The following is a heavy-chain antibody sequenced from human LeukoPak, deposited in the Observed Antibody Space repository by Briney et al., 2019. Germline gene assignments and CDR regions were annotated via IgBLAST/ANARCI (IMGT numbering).Heavy chain of an antibody. J-gene: IGHJ4*02. CDR1: GGSISSSSYY. CDR3: ARADTSFFDY. V-gene: IGHV4-39*07. Sequence: SETLSLTCTVSGGSISSSSYYWGWIRQPPGKGLEWIGSIYYSGSTYYNPSPKSRVTISVDTSKNQFSLKLSSVTAADTAVYYCARADTSFFDYWGQGTLVTVSS. CDR2: IYYSGST. D-gene: IGHD5-18*01.